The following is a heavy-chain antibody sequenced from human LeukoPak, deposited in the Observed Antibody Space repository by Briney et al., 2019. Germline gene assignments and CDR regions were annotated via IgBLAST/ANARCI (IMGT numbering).Heavy chain of an antibody. J-gene: IGHJ4*02. CDR1: GFTVSSNY. CDR3: ARDVSY. Sequence: GGSLRLSCAASGFTVSSNYMSWVRQAPGKGLEWVSLIFSGGSTYYADSVKGGFTLSRDNSKNTLYLQMNSLRAEDTAVYYCARDVSYWGQGTLVTVSS. CDR2: IFSGGST. V-gene: IGHV3-66*01. D-gene: IGHD5/OR15-5a*01.